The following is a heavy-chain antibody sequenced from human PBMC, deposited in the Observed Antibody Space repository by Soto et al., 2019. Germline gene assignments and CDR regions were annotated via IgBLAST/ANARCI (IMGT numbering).Heavy chain of an antibody. D-gene: IGHD6-6*01. CDR3: AEGGSSSRPPDYYYGMDV. Sequence: SETLSLTCAVYGGSFSGYYWSWIRQPPGKWLEWIGEINHSGSTNYNPSLKSRVTISVDTSKNQFSLKLSSVTAADTAVYYCAEGGSSSRPPDYYYGMDVWGQGXTVTVYS. CDR1: GGSFSGYY. V-gene: IGHV4-34*01. J-gene: IGHJ6*02. CDR2: INHSGST.